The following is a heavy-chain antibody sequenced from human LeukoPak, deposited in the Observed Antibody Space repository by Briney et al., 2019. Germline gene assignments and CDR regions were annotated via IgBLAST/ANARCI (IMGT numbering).Heavy chain of an antibody. J-gene: IGHJ6*03. CDR1: GFTFSSYA. CDR3: ARSRAGYYNMDV. CDR2: ISYDGSNK. Sequence: GWSLRLSCPASGFTFSSYAMHWVRQAPGKGLEWVAVISYDGSNKYYADSVKSRFTISRDNTKNTLYLQMNSLRAEDTAVYYCARSRAGYYNMDVWGKGTTVTVSS. V-gene: IGHV3-30*01. D-gene: IGHD3-3*01.